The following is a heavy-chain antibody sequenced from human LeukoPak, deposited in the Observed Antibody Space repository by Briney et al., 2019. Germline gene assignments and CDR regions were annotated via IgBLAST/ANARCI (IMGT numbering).Heavy chain of an antibody. V-gene: IGHV4-34*01. CDR1: GGSFSGYY. CDR3: ARVPPTTGSGWPFDY. Sequence: SETLSLTRAVYGGSFSGYYWSWIRQPPGKGLEWIGEINHSGSTNYNPSLKSRVTISVDTSKNQFSLKLSSVTAADTAVYYCARVPPTTGSGWPFDYWGQGTLVTVSS. CDR2: INHSGST. D-gene: IGHD6-19*01. J-gene: IGHJ4*02.